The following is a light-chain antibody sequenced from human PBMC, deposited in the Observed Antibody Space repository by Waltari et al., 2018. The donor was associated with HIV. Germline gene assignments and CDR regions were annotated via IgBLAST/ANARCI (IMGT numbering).Light chain of an antibody. CDR2: RVN. J-gene: IGLJ3*02. V-gene: IGLV2-14*01. CDR1: TLDIGLSDF. Sequence: QSALTQPASVSGSPGQSITISCSGTTLDIGLSDFVSWYQQHPGEAPRLIIFRVNTRPSGVSYRFSGSKSGTTASLTIPDDEADYYCSSYIGLNMLLFGGGTKVTVL. CDR3: SSYIGLNMLL.